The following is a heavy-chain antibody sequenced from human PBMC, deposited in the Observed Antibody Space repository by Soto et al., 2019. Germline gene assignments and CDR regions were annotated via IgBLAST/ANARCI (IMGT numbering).Heavy chain of an antibody. CDR1: GFTLSSYW. CDR3: AREVLVWFGEFLEDYYYHGMDV. D-gene: IGHD3-10*01. J-gene: IGHJ6*02. V-gene: IGHV3-7*05. CDR2: IKEDGSET. Sequence: ESGGGLVQPGGSLRLSCAASGFTLSSYWMTWVRQAPGKGLEWVANIKEDGSETYYVDSVKGRFTISRDNAKNSLYLQLNSLRADDTAVYYCAREVLVWFGEFLEDYYYHGMDVWGQGTTVTVSS.